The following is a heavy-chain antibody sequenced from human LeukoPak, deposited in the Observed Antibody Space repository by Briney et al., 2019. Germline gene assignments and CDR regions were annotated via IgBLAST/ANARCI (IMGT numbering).Heavy chain of an antibody. CDR1: GGSISSGSYY. D-gene: IGHD3-3*01. CDR3: ARVGPHYDFWSGPTHDAFDI. V-gene: IGHV4-61*02. Sequence: PSETLSLTCTVSGGSISSGSYYWSWIRQPAGKGLEWIGRIYTSGSTNYNPSLKSRVTISVDTSKNQFSLKLSSVTAADTAVYYCARVGPHYDFWSGPTHDAFDIWGQGTMVTVSS. J-gene: IGHJ3*02. CDR2: IYTSGST.